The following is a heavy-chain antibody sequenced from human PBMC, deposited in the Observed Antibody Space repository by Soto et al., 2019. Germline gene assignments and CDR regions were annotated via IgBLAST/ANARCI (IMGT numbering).Heavy chain of an antibody. Sequence: QVQLVESGGGVVQPGRSLRLSCAASGFTFSTYAMHWVRQAPGKGLEWVAVMSYDGTNKYYADSVRGRFTISRDNSKNKLFLQMNSLRAEETAVYYCAKDGGGYNYGYVMLDKYYYGMDVWGQGTTVTVSS. D-gene: IGHD5-18*01. CDR2: MSYDGTNK. V-gene: IGHV3-30-3*01. J-gene: IGHJ6*02. CDR3: AKDGGGYNYGYVMLDKYYYGMDV. CDR1: GFTFSTYA.